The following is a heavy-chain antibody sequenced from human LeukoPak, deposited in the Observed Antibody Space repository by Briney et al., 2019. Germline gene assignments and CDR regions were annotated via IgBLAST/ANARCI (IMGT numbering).Heavy chain of an antibody. CDR3: ARGAVSGTYRYLY. CDR1: GYTFSGCQ. D-gene: IGHD3-16*02. J-gene: IGHJ4*02. CDR2: INPNSGDT. V-gene: IGHV1-2*02. Sequence: ASVKVSCKASGYTFSGCQIHWVRQAPGQGLEWMGWINPNSGDTKYAQKFQGRVTVTSDTSTSTVYMELSRLSSDDTAVYSCARGAVSGTYRYLYWGQGTLVTVSS.